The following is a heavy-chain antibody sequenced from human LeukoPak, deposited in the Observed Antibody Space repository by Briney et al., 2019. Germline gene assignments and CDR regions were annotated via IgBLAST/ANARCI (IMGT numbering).Heavy chain of an antibody. J-gene: IGHJ3*02. CDR2: INPNSGGT. Sequence: AASVKVSCKASGYTFTGYYMHWVRQAPGQGLEWMGWINPNSGGTNYAQKFQGRVTMTRDTSISTAYMELSRLRSDDTAVYYCASQVVFITMIVGHDAFDIWGQGTMVTVSS. V-gene: IGHV1-2*02. CDR1: GYTFTGYY. D-gene: IGHD3-22*01. CDR3: ASQVVFITMIVGHDAFDI.